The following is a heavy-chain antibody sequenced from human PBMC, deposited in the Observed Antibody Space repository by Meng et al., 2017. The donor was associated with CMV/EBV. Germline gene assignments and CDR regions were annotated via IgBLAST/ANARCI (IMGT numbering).Heavy chain of an antibody. CDR3: ATPVGAYYFDY. Sequence: GPLRLSCAVYGGSFSGYYWSWIRQPPGKGLEWIGEINHSGSTNYNPSLKSRVTISVDTSKNQFSLKLSSVTAADTAVYYCATPVGAYYFDYWGQGTLVTVSS. CDR2: INHSGST. V-gene: IGHV4-34*01. CDR1: GGSFSGYY. D-gene: IGHD3-16*01. J-gene: IGHJ4*02.